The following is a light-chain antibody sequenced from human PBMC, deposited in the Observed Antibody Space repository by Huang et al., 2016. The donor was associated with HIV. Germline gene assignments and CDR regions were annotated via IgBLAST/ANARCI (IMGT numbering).Light chain of an antibody. CDR3: QQYNNWPPWT. Sequence: EIVMTQSPATLSVSPGEGATISCRASQTVSSNLAWYQQKPGQAPRLLIYGASTRATGIPARFSGSGSGTEFTLTISSLQSEDFALYYCQQYNNWPPWTFGQGTKVEI. CDR1: QTVSSN. J-gene: IGKJ1*01. V-gene: IGKV3-15*01. CDR2: GAS.